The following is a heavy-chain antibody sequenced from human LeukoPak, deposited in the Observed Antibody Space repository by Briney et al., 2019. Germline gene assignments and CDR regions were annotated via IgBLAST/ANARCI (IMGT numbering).Heavy chain of an antibody. D-gene: IGHD3-22*01. Sequence: GGSLRLSCAASGFTFSSYSMNWVRQAPGKGLEWVSSISSSSSYIYYADSVKGRFTISRDNAKNSLYLQMNSLRAEDTAVYYCASSGYYVAYFDYWGQGTLVAVSS. V-gene: IGHV3-21*01. CDR1: GFTFSSYS. CDR2: ISSSSSYI. J-gene: IGHJ4*02. CDR3: ASSGYYVAYFDY.